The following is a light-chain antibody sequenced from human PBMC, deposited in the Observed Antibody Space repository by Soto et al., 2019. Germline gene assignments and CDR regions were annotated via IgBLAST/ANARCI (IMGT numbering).Light chain of an antibody. V-gene: IGKV1-5*03. CDR2: KAS. J-gene: IGKJ2*01. CDR3: QEYNSYPYT. Sequence: DIQMTQSPSTLSASVGDRVTITCRASQSISSWLAWYQQKPGKAPKLLIYKASSLESGVPSRFSGSGSGTEFTLTISSLQPDDFATYYCQEYNSYPYTFGQGTKLEIK. CDR1: QSISSW.